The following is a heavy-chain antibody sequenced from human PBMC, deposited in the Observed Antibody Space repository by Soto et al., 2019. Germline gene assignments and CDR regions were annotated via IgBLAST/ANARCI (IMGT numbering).Heavy chain of an antibody. CDR1: GFSLSTSGVG. J-gene: IGHJ4*02. Sequence: QITLKESGPTLVKPTQTLTLTCTFSGFSLSTSGVGVGWIRKPPGKALEWLALIYWDDDKLYRTSLKSRLTITKDTSKNTVVITRTKMDPVDTATIYCADSLRRVIAAAGAGPGGRGFYFDYWGQGTLVTGSS. V-gene: IGHV2-5*02. CDR2: IYWDDDK. D-gene: IGHD6-13*01. CDR3: ADSLRRVIAAAGAGPGGRGFYFDY.